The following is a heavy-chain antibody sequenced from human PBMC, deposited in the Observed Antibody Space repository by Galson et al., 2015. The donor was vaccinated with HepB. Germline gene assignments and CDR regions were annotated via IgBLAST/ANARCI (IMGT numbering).Heavy chain of an antibody. V-gene: IGHV1-2*02. CDR3: AREYSSSSGRFFDY. CDR1: AYTFTGYY. CDR2: INPNSGGT. D-gene: IGHD6-6*01. Sequence: SVKVPCKASAYTFTGYYMHWVRQAPGQGFEGMGWINPNSGGTNYAQKFQGRVTMTRDTSISTSYMELSRLRSDDTAVYYCAREYSSSSGRFFDYWGQGTLVTVSS. J-gene: IGHJ4*02.